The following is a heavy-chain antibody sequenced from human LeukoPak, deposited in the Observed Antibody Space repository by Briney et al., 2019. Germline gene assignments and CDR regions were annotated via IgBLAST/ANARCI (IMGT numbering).Heavy chain of an antibody. J-gene: IGHJ3*02. CDR2: IYYSGST. D-gene: IGHD3-22*01. Sequence: SETLSLTCTVSGGSISSSSYYWGWIRQPPGKGLEWIGSIYYSGSTYYNPSLKSRVTISVDTSKNQFSLKLSSVTAADTAIYYCARVHVNSGYYFGDAFDIWGQGTMVTVSS. V-gene: IGHV4-39*07. CDR3: ARVHVNSGYYFGDAFDI. CDR1: GGSISSSSYY.